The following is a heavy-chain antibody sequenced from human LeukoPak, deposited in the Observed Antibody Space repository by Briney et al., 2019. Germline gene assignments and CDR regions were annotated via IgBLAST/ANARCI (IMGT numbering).Heavy chain of an antibody. Sequence: SETLSLTCTVSGGSISSGSYYWSWIRQPAGKGLEWIGRIYTSGSTKYNPSLKSRATISVDTSKNQFSLKLSSVTTADTAVYYCARGYSGSHSYWGQGTLVTVSS. D-gene: IGHD1-26*01. CDR1: GGSISSGSYY. CDR3: ARGYSGSHSY. J-gene: IGHJ4*02. CDR2: IYTSGST. V-gene: IGHV4-61*02.